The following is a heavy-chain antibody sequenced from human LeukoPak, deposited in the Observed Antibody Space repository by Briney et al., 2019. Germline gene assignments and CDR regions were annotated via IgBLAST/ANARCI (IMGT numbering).Heavy chain of an antibody. V-gene: IGHV3-23*01. CDR2: ISGSGAST. D-gene: IGHD3-9*01. J-gene: IGHJ3*02. Sequence: GGSLRLSCAASGFTFSSHGMSWVRQPPGKGLEWISAISGSGASTYYADSVKSRFTISRDNSKNTLYLQMNSLRAEDTAVYYFARRAEYDILTGSPDAFDIWGQGTMVTVSS. CDR1: GFTFSSHG. CDR3: ARRAEYDILTGSPDAFDI.